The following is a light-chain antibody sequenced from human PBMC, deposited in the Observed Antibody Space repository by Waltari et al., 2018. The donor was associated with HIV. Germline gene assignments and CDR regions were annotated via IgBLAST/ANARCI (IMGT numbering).Light chain of an antibody. CDR1: NSDIGAYNF. V-gene: IGLV2-14*01. CDR2: GVT. Sequence: QSALTQPASVSGSPGQSITISCTGTNSDIGAYNFVSWYQQHPDQAPRLIPFGVTRRPSGISSRFSGLKSGNTASLTIFGLQDEDEADYYCSSYTSFKTVVFGGGTKLTVL. CDR3: SSYTSFKTVV. J-gene: IGLJ3*02.